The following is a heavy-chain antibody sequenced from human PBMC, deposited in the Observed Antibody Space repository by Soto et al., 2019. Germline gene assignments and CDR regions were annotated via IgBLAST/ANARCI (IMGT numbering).Heavy chain of an antibody. D-gene: IGHD3-9*01. Sequence: EVQLLESGGGLVQPGGSLRLSCAASGFTFSSYAMSWVRQAPGKGLEWVSAISGSGGSTYYADSVKGRFTISRDNSKNTLYLQMNSLRAEDTAVYYCARHDILTGYEIDYWSQGTLVTVSS. CDR3: ARHDILTGYEIDY. CDR2: ISGSGGST. V-gene: IGHV3-23*01. J-gene: IGHJ4*02. CDR1: GFTFSSYA.